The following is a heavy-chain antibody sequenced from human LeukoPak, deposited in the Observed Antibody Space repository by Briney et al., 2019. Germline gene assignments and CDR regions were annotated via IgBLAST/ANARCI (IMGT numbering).Heavy chain of an antibody. J-gene: IGHJ6*02. D-gene: IGHD5-18*01. CDR2: IWYDGSNK. V-gene: IGHV3-33*01. Sequence: PGGSLRLSCAASGFAFNTYGMHWVRRAPGKGLEWVAAIWYDGSNKLYVESVKGRVTVSRDNSKSALYLQMNSLRVDDTAVYYCARDPGQQHYNGVDVWGQGTTVTVSS. CDR3: ARDPGQQHYNGVDV. CDR1: GFAFNTYG.